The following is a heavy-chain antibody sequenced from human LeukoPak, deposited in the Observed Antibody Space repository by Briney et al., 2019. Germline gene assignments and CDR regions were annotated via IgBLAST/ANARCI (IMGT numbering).Heavy chain of an antibody. V-gene: IGHV3-33*01. CDR2: IWYDGSNK. Sequence: GGSLRLSCAASGFTLSSYGMHWVRQAPGKGLEWVAVIWYDGSNKYYADSVKGRFTISRDNSKNTLYLQMNSLRAEDTAVYYCARDHRRYYYGSGSPDYWGQGTLVTVSS. D-gene: IGHD3-10*01. CDR3: ARDHRRYYYGSGSPDY. CDR1: GFTLSSYG. J-gene: IGHJ4*02.